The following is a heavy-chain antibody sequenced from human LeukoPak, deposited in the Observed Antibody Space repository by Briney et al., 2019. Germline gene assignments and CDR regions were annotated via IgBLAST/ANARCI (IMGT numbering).Heavy chain of an antibody. Sequence: PGGSLRLSCAASGFTFSSYSMNWVRQAPGKGLEWVSSISSSSSYIYYADSVKGRFAISRDNAKNSLYLQMNSLRAEDTAVYYCARLLTGYFDYWGQGTLVTVSS. CDR2: ISSSSSYI. V-gene: IGHV3-21*01. J-gene: IGHJ4*02. D-gene: IGHD3-9*01. CDR1: GFTFSSYS. CDR3: ARLLTGYFDY.